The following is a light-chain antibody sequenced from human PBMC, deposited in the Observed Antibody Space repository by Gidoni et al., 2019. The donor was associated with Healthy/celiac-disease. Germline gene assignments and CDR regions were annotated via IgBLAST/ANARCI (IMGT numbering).Light chain of an antibody. J-gene: IGKJ2*01. CDR3: QQYNNWPPYT. V-gene: IGKV3-15*01. CDR2: GAS. Sequence: EIVMTQSPATLSVSPGERATISCRASQSVSSNLAWYQQKPGQAPRLLIYGASTRATGIPARFSGSGCGTEFTLTISSLQSEDFAVYYCQQYNNWPPYTFXQXTKLEFK. CDR1: QSVSSN.